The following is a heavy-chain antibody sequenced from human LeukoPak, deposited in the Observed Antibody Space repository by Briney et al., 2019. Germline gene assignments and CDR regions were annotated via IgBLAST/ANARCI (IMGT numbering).Heavy chain of an antibody. J-gene: IGHJ4*02. CDR3: ARSDTDIVVVPAAVYFDY. Sequence: SETLSLTCAVDGGSFSGYYWSWIRQPPGKGLEWIGEINHSGSTNYNPSLKSRVTISVDTSKNQFSLKLSSVTAADTAVYYCARSDTDIVVVPAAVYFDYWGQGTLVTVSS. CDR2: INHSGST. D-gene: IGHD2-2*01. CDR1: GGSFSGYY. V-gene: IGHV4-34*01.